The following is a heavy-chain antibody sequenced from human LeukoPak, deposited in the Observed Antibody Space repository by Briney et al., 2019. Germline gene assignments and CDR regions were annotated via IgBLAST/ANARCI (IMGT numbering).Heavy chain of an antibody. CDR3: ARDYEGYDSSGSPNIQH. Sequence: GASVKVSCKASGYTFTSYGISWVRQAPGQGLEWMGWISAYNGNTNYAQRLQGRVTMTTDTSTSTAYMELRSLRSDDTAVYYCARDYEGYDSSGSPNIQHWGQGTLVTVSS. D-gene: IGHD3-22*01. CDR2: ISAYNGNT. V-gene: IGHV1-18*01. J-gene: IGHJ1*01. CDR1: GYTFTSYG.